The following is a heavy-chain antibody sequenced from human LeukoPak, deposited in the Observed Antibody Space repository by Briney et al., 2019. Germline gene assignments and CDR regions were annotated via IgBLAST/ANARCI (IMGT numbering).Heavy chain of an antibody. CDR3: AREWIQLCDY. D-gene: IGHD5-18*01. CDR1: GYTFTSYD. CDR2: ISAYNGNT. J-gene: IGHJ4*02. Sequence: GASVKVSCKASGYTFTSYDINWVRQATGQGLEWMGWISAYNGNTNYAQKLQGRVTMTTDTSTSTAYMELSSLRSDDTAVYYCAREWIQLCDYWGQGTLVTVSS. V-gene: IGHV1-18*01.